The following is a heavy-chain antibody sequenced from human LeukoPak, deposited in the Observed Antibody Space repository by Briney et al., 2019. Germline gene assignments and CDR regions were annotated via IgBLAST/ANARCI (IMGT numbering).Heavy chain of an antibody. V-gene: IGHV3-23*01. CDR2: IRNGGGGM. CDR1: GVDLSIYA. J-gene: IGHJ5*02. CDR3: ARCMVLSQGWCNWFDP. Sequence: QPGGSLTLSCAASGVDLSIYAMTWLRQAPAKGLEWVSSIRNGGGGMYYADSVKGRFTTTRDNSENTLHLQMNNLRVEDTARDFCARCMVLSQGWCNWFDPWGQGTLVTVSS. D-gene: IGHD6-13*01.